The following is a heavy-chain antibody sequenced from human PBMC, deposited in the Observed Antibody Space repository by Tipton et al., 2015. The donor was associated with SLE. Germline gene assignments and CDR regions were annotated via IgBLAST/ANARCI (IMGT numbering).Heavy chain of an antibody. Sequence: TLSLTCTVSGDSLSDYYWGWVRQSPGKGLEWIGYIHHTDDTNYNGSLKSRVTISIDKSKNQFSLKLTSVTAADTAVYHCTRVPRYNWNYIADWGQGTLVSVSS. V-gene: IGHV4-59*12. J-gene: IGHJ4*02. CDR2: IHHTDDT. CDR3: TRVPRYNWNYIAD. CDR1: GDSLSDYY. D-gene: IGHD1-7*01.